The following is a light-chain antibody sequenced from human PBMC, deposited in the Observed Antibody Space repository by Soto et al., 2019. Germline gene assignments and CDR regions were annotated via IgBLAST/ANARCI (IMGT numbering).Light chain of an antibody. Sequence: DIQMTQSPSTLSASVGDRVTITCRASQSISSWLAWYQQKPGKATKLLIYKASSLESGVPSRFSGSGSGTEFNLTISNLQADDFATYYCKQPWTFGQGTKVEIK. CDR2: KAS. CDR1: QSISSW. CDR3: KQPWT. V-gene: IGKV1-5*03. J-gene: IGKJ1*01.